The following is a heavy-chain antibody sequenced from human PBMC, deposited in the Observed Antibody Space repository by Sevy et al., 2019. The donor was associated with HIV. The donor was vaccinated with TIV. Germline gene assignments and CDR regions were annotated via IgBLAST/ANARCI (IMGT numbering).Heavy chain of an antibody. V-gene: IGHV3-23*01. CDR3: AKRQIAAALDY. D-gene: IGHD6-13*01. CDR2: ISGSGSST. J-gene: IGHJ4*02. Sequence: GGSLRLSCAASGFTFNNCAMNWVRRAPGKGLEWVSIISGSGSSTYYADSVKGRFTISRDNSKNSLYLQMNSLRAEDTAVYYCAKRQIAAALDYWGQGTLVTVSS. CDR1: GFTFNNCA.